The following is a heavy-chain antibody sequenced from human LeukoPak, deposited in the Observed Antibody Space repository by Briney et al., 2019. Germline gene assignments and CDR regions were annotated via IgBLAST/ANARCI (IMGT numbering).Heavy chain of an antibody. D-gene: IGHD3-22*01. CDR2: IIPILGIA. V-gene: IGHV1-69*04. CDR3: ARGGYYYDSSGYRSPLDY. J-gene: IGHJ4*02. Sequence: QVSCKASGGTFSSYAISWVRPAPGQGLEWMGRIIPILGIANYAQKFQGRVTITADKSTSTAYMELRSLRSDDTAVYYCARGGYYYDSSGYRSPLDYWGQGTLVTVSS. CDR1: GGTFSSYA.